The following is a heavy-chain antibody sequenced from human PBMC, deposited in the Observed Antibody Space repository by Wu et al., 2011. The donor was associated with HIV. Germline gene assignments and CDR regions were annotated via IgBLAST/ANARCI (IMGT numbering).Heavy chain of an antibody. J-gene: IGHJ5*02. CDR1: LHFTNYG. Sequence: QVQLVQSGAELKRPGASVKVVLQGFWLHFTNYGISWVRQAPGQGLEWMGWISVDNDDTKYAQKFQGRVTMTTDTSTSTVYMELRSLRSDDTAVYFCVRAYHGDPWGQGTLVTVSS. D-gene: IGHD2-21*01. V-gene: IGHV1-18*01. CDR2: ISVDNDDT. CDR3: VRAYHGDP.